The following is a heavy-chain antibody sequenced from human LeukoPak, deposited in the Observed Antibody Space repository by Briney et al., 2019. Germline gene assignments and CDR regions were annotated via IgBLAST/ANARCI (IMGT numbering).Heavy chain of an antibody. D-gene: IGHD3-22*01. J-gene: IGHJ4*02. Sequence: EASVKVSCTASGYTFTSYGISWVRQAPGQGLEWMGWISAHNGNTNYAQKLQGRVTMTTDTSTSTAYMELRSLRSDDTAVYYCASYYDSSGYYHFDYWGQGTLVTVSS. CDR1: GYTFTSYG. CDR3: ASYYDSSGYYHFDY. V-gene: IGHV1-18*01. CDR2: ISAHNGNT.